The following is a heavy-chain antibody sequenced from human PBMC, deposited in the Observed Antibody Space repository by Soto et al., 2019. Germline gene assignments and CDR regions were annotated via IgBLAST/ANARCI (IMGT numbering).Heavy chain of an antibody. CDR3: ARDLNWGSGEGYYFDY. CDR1: GFTFSSYS. D-gene: IGHD7-27*01. CDR2: ISSSSTI. Sequence: GGSLRLSCAASGFTFSSYSMNWVRQAPGKGLEWVSYISSSSTIYYADSVKGRFTISRDNAKNSLYLQMNSLRAEDTAVYYCARDLNWGSGEGYYFDYWGQGTLVTVSS. J-gene: IGHJ4*02. V-gene: IGHV3-48*04.